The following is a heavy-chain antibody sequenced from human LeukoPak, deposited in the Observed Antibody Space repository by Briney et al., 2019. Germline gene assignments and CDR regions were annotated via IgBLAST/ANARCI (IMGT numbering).Heavy chain of an antibody. Sequence: PGGSLRLSCAASGFTFSDYYMSWIRQAPGKGLEWVAVISYDGGEQHYGDSEKGRFSISRDDSKSTIYLQMNSLTVEDTALYYCAKPRTFYDILTVSFQQWGQGTWVSVSS. CDR3: AKPRTFYDILTVSFQQ. V-gene: IGHV3-30*18. CDR1: GFTFSDYY. CDR2: ISYDGGEQ. J-gene: IGHJ1*01. D-gene: IGHD3-9*01.